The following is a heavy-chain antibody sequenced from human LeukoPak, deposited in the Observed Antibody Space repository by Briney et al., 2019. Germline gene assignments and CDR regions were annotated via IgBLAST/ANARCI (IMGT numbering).Heavy chain of an antibody. CDR1: GFTLSSYG. J-gene: IGHJ4*02. D-gene: IGHD4-17*01. CDR2: IRYDGSNK. CDR3: AHLTTVTSYYFDY. V-gene: IGHV3-30*02. Sequence: GGSLRLSCAASGFTLSSYGMHWVRQAPGKGLEWVAFIRYDGSNKYYADSVKGRFTISRDNSKNTLYLQMNSLRAEDTAVYYCAHLTTVTSYYFDYWGQGTLVTVSS.